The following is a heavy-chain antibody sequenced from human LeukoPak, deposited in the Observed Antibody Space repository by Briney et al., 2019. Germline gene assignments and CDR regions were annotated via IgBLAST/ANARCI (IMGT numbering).Heavy chain of an antibody. D-gene: IGHD3-3*01. Sequence: ASVKVSCKASGDTFTSYGISWVRQAPGQGLEWMVRISAYNGNTNYAQKLQGRVTMTTDTSTSTAYMELRSLRSDDTAVYYCARDQAYYDFWSGQKALYYYGMDVWGQGTTVTVSS. J-gene: IGHJ6*02. V-gene: IGHV1-18*01. CDR1: GDTFTSYG. CDR3: ARDQAYYDFWSGQKALYYYGMDV. CDR2: ISAYNGNT.